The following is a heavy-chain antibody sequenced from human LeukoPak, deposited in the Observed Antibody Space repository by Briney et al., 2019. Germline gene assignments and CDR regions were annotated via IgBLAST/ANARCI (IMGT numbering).Heavy chain of an antibody. V-gene: IGHV4-61*02. CDR2: IYTSGST. D-gene: IGHD2-21*02. CDR1: GGSISSGSYY. CDR3: ARSIGWLPSTNVVTAKGWFDP. J-gene: IGHJ5*02. Sequence: SQTLSLTCTVSGGSISSGSYYWSWIRQPAGKGLEWIERIYTSGSTNYNPSLKSRVTISVDTSKNQFSLKLSSVTAADTAVYYCARSIGWLPSTNVVTAKGWFDPWGQGTLVTVSS.